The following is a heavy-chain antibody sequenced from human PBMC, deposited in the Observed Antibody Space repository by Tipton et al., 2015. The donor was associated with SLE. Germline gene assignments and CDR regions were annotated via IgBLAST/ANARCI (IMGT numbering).Heavy chain of an antibody. CDR1: GGSFSGYY. CDR2: SHQSGTT. D-gene: IGHD3-10*01. V-gene: IGHV4-34*01. Sequence: TLSLTCAVYGGSFSGYYWSWIRQPPGKGLEWIGESHQSGTTFYNPSLRSRVTVSVDTSKNQFSLRLSSVTATDTAVYYCARNPITMVRGVIPGAFDIWGQGTMVTVSS. J-gene: IGHJ3*02. CDR3: ARNPITMVRGVIPGAFDI.